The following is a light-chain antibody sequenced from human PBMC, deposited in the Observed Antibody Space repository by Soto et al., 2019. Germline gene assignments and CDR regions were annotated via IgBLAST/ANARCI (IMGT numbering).Light chain of an antibody. CDR3: QQYNSYSPRT. CDR2: DAS. CDR1: RTIAWY. Sequence: DIQMTQSPSFLSASVGDRVTITCRANRTIAWYLNWYQQKPGKAPDLLIFDASRLESGVPSRFSGSGSGTEFTLTISSLQPDDFATYYCQQYNSYSPRTFGQGTKVDI. J-gene: IGKJ1*01. V-gene: IGKV1-5*01.